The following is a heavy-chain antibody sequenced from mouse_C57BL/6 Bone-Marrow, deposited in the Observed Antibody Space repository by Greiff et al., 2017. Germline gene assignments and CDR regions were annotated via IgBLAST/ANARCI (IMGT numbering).Heavy chain of an antibody. Sequence: VQLQQPGAELVKPGASVKMSCKASGYTFTSYWITWVKQRPGQGLEWIGDIYPTSGRTNYNEKFKSKAILTVDTSSNTAYVQLSSLTSEDSAVFYCARTGPLGRSFDYWGQGTTLIVSS. CDR1: GYTFTSYW. J-gene: IGHJ2*01. CDR3: ARTGPLGRSFDY. D-gene: IGHD4-1*01. V-gene: IGHV1-55*01. CDR2: IYPTSGRT.